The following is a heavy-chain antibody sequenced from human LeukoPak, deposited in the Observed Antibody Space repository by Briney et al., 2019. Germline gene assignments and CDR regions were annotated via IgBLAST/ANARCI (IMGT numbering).Heavy chain of an antibody. CDR3: AKDVYGDYGGLDY. CDR1: GFPFSTYA. J-gene: IGHJ4*02. D-gene: IGHD4-17*01. CDR2: IRDSDGST. Sequence: GGSLRLSCAASGFPFSTYAMSWVRQAPGKGLEWVPSIRDSDGSTYYADSVKGRFAISRDNSKNTLYLQMNSLRAEDTAVYYCAKDVYGDYGGLDYWGQGTLVTVSS. V-gene: IGHV3-23*01.